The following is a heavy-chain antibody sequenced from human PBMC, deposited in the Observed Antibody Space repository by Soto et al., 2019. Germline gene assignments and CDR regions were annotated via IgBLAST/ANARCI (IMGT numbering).Heavy chain of an antibody. J-gene: IGHJ3*02. CDR2: ISGSGGST. CDR3: ATKGGSSEDAFDI. Sequence: GGSLRLSCAASGFTFSSYAMSWVRQAPGKGLEWVSAISGSGGSTYYADSVKGRFTISRDNSKNTLYLQMNSLRAEDTAVYYCATKGGSSEDAFDIWGQGTMVTVSS. V-gene: IGHV3-23*01. CDR1: GFTFSSYA. D-gene: IGHD3-10*01.